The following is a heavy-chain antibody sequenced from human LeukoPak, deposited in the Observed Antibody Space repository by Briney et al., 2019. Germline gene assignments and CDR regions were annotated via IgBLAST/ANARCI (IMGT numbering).Heavy chain of an antibody. V-gene: IGHV3-9*01. CDR3: AKDFVSSGSRYFDF. Sequence: PGGSLRLSCAASGFTFSSYAMSWVRQAPGKGLEWVSGISWNSDSIGYADSVKGRFTISRDNAKNALYLQMNSLRAEDTALYYCAKDFVSSGSRYFDFWGRGTLVTASS. CDR2: ISWNSDSI. J-gene: IGHJ2*01. D-gene: IGHD3-22*01. CDR1: GFTFSSYA.